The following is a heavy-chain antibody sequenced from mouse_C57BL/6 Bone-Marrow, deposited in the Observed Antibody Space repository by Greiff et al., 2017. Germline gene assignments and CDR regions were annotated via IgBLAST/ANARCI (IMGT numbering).Heavy chain of an antibody. Sequence: EVKLMESGGGLVQPGGSLSLSCAASGFTFTDYYMSWVRQPPGKALEWLGFIRNKANGYTTEYSASVKGRFTISRDNSQSILYLQMNDLRAEDSATYYCARSYYSNYGFAYWGQGTLVTVSA. CDR3: ARSYYSNYGFAY. CDR2: IRNKANGYTT. D-gene: IGHD2-5*01. V-gene: IGHV7-3*01. J-gene: IGHJ3*01. CDR1: GFTFTDYY.